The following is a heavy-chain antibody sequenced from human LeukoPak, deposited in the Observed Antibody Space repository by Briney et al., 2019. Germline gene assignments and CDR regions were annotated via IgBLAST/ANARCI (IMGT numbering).Heavy chain of an antibody. J-gene: IGHJ4*02. CDR3: AKGGSKSIIAVIINGFDS. CDR1: EFSVGSNY. V-gene: IGHV3-66*01. CDR2: IYSGGST. Sequence: GGSLRLSCAASEFSVGSNYMTWVRQALGKWLEWVSLIYSGGSTYYADSVKGRFTISRDNSKNTLYLQMNSLRAEDTAVYYCAKGGSKSIIAVIINGFDSWGQGTLVTVSS. D-gene: IGHD3-22*01.